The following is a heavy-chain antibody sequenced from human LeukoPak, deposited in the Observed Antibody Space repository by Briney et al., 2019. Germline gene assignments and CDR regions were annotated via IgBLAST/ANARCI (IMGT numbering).Heavy chain of an antibody. CDR1: GCTFTSYY. CDR3: ARSEQRTVTSYWYFDL. Sequence: ASVKVSCKASGCTFTSYYMHWVRQAPGQGLEWMGIINPSGGSTSYAQKFQGRVTMTRDTSTSTVYMELSSLRSEDTAVYYCARSEQRTVTSYWYFDLWGRGTLVTVSS. D-gene: IGHD4-17*01. J-gene: IGHJ2*01. CDR2: INPSGGST. V-gene: IGHV1-46*01.